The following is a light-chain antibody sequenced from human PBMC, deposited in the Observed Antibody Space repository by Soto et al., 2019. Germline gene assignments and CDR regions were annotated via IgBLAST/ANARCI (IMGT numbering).Light chain of an antibody. CDR2: GAS. CDR1: QSVSSSY. CDR3: HQDSA. Sequence: DIVLTQSPGTLSLSPGERDTLSCRASQSVSSSYFAWYHQKPGQAPRLLIYGASSRATGIPDRFSGSGSGTDFTLTTSRLEPEYFAVYYCHQDSAVGGGTEVEIK. V-gene: IGKV3-20*01. J-gene: IGKJ4*01.